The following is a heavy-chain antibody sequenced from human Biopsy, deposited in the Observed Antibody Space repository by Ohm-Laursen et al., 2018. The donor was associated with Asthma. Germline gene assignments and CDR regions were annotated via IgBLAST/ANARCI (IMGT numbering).Heavy chain of an antibody. CDR1: GFTFDDYA. J-gene: IGHJ3*02. CDR2: INWNGGST. D-gene: IGHD4-17*01. V-gene: IGHV3-20*01. CDR3: ARDRAVTGLNDAFDT. Sequence: SLRLSCTASGFTFDDYAMSWVRQAPGKGLEWVSGINWNGGSTGYADSVKGRFTISRDNAKSSLYLQMNSLRAEDTALYHCARDRAVTGLNDAFDTWGQGTMVTVSS.